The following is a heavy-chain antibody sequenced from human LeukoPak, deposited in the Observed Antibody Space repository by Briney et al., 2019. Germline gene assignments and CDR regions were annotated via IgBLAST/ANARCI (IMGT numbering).Heavy chain of an antibody. Sequence: GGSLRLSCAASGFTFSSYAMHWVRQAPGKGLEWVAVISYDGSNKYYADSVKGRFTISRDNSKNTLYLQMNSLRAEDTAVYSCARAGDCSGGSCYSSSSHYYSYYGMDVWGQGTTVTVSS. CDR1: GFTFSSYA. J-gene: IGHJ6*02. V-gene: IGHV3-30-3*01. D-gene: IGHD2-15*01. CDR3: ARAGDCSGGSCYSSSSHYYSYYGMDV. CDR2: ISYDGSNK.